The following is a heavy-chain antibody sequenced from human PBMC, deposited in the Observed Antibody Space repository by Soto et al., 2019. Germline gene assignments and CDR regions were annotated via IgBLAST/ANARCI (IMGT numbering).Heavy chain of an antibody. Sequence: ASVKVSCKASGYTFTSYGISWVRQAPGQGLEWMGWISAYNGNTNYAQKLQGRVTMTTDTSTSTAYMELRSLRSDDTAVYYCARDGTATVTTNRGLDYYYGMDVWGQGTTVTVSS. J-gene: IGHJ6*02. CDR3: ARDGTATVTTNRGLDYYYGMDV. CDR2: ISAYNGNT. CDR1: GYTFTSYG. V-gene: IGHV1-18*04. D-gene: IGHD4-17*01.